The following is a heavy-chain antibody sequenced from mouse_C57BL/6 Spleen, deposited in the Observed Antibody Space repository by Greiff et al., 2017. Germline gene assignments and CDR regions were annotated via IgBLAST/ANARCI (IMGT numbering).Heavy chain of an antibody. V-gene: IGHV5-17*01. CDR2: ISSGISTI. Sequence: EVKLMESGGGLVKPGGSLKLSCAASGFTFSDYGMHWVRQAPEKGLEWVAYISSGISTIYYADTVKGRFTFARDNAKNTLFLQMTSLRSEDTAMYYCARREGAITSGAMDYWGQGTSVTVSS. CDR1: GFTFSDYG. CDR3: ARREGAITSGAMDY. J-gene: IGHJ4*01. D-gene: IGHD1-1*01.